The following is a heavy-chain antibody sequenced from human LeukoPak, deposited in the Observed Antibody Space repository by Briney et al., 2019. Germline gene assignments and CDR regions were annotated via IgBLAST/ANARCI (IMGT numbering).Heavy chain of an antibody. CDR1: GFTFSSYA. V-gene: IGHV3-30-3*02. Sequence: PGGSLRLSCAASGFTFSSYAMHWVRQAPGKGLEWVAVMSFDGTHIYYADSVKGRFSISRDNSKSTLYLQMNSLRAEDTAVYYCAKDPRIQNYYYYYMDVWGKGTTVTVSS. CDR3: AKDPRIQNYYYYYMDV. D-gene: IGHD5-18*01. J-gene: IGHJ6*03. CDR2: MSFDGTHI.